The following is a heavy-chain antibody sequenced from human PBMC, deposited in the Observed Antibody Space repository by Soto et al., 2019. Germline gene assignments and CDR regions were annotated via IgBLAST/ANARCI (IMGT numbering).Heavy chain of an antibody. CDR3: ASLDPTAAGPAQFDY. CDR2: IYSSGSP. CDR1: GGSISSYY. J-gene: IGHJ4*02. V-gene: IGHV4-4*08. D-gene: IGHD6-13*01. Sequence: SETLSLTCTVSGGSISSYYWSWIRPPPGMGLEWIGHIYSSGSPNHTPSLKSRVTISVDTSKNQLSLQLSSRTAADTAVYYCASLDPTAAGPAQFDYWGQGTLVTVSS.